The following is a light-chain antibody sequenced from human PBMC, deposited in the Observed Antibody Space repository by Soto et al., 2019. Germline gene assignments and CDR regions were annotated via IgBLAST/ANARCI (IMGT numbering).Light chain of an antibody. Sequence: QSALTQPASVSGSPGQSITISCTGSSSDVGAYNFVSWFQQHPDKAPKLMIYQVTNRPSGVSNRFSGSKSGNTASLTISGLQTEDEADYYCSSFTTTNTWVFGGGTQLTVL. CDR2: QVT. CDR3: SSFTTTNTWV. J-gene: IGLJ3*02. CDR1: SSDVGAYNF. V-gene: IGLV2-14*01.